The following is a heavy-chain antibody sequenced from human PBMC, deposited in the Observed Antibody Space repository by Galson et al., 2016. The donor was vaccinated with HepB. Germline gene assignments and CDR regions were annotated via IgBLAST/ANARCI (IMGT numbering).Heavy chain of an antibody. CDR1: GFIFRSYW. V-gene: IGHV3-74*01. Sequence: SLRLSCAASGFIFRSYWMSWVRQAPGKGLVWVSRIEPDGSRPIYADSVKGRFTISRDNAENTLYLQMNSLRADDTAVYYCARDLSGPDYWGQGTLVTVSS. CDR2: IEPDGSRP. J-gene: IGHJ4*02. CDR3: ARDLSGPDY.